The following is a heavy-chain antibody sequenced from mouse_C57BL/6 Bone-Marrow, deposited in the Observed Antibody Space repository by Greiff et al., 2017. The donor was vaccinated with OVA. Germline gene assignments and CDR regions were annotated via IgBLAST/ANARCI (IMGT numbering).Heavy chain of an antibody. D-gene: IGHD2-3*01. CDR2: IDPEDGDT. V-gene: IGHV14-2*01. CDR3: ASDGYYIDY. J-gene: IGHJ2*01. CDR1: GFNIKDYY. Sequence: VQLQQSGAELVKPGASVKLSCTASGFNIKDYYMHWVKQRTEQGLEWIGRIDPEDGDTTYAPKFQAKATITADTSSNTAYLQLSSLTSEDTAVYYCASDGYYIDYWGQGNTLTVSA.